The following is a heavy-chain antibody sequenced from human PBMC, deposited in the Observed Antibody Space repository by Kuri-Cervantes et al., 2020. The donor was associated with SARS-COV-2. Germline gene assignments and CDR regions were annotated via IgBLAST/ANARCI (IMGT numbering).Heavy chain of an antibody. CDR1: GYTFTSYY. V-gene: IGHV1-46*01. J-gene: IGHJ6*02. CDR2: INPSGGST. D-gene: IGHD5-24*01. CDR3: ARERRDGYKGGPYGMDV. Sequence: ASVKVSCKASGYTFTSYYMHWVRQAPGQGLEWMGIINPSGGSTSYAQKFQGRVTMTRDTSTSTVYMELSRLRSDDTVVYYCARERRDGYKGGPYGMDVRGQGTTVTVSS.